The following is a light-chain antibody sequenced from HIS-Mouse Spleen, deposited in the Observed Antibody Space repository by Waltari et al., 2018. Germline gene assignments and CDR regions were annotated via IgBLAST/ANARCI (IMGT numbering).Light chain of an antibody. CDR1: VLAKKY. Sequence: SYELTQPSSVSVSPGQTARITCSGDVLAKKYARWFQQKPGQAPVLVIYKASERPSGIPERFSGSSSGTKVTLTISGAQVGDEAAYYCYSAADNNVVFGGGTKLTVL. CDR3: YSAADNNVV. J-gene: IGLJ2*01. V-gene: IGLV3-27*01. CDR2: KAS.